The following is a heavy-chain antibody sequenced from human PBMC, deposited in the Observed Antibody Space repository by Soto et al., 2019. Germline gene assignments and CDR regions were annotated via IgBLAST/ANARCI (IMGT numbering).Heavy chain of an antibody. J-gene: IGHJ4*02. Sequence: QVQLVQSGAEVKKPGASVKVSCKTSGYTFTSHAIHWVRQAPGQRPEWMGWINAGNDNTKYSQKFQGRITITRDTSANTVHMELSSLTSEDTAVYYCARLVGALDYWGQGTLVTVSS. CDR3: ARLVGALDY. V-gene: IGHV1-3*01. CDR1: GYTFTSHA. D-gene: IGHD1-26*01. CDR2: INAGNDNT.